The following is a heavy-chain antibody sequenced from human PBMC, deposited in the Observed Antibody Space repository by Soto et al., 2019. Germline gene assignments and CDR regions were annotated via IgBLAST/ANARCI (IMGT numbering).Heavy chain of an antibody. CDR1: GFTFSSYG. J-gene: IGHJ5*02. D-gene: IGHD2-2*01. V-gene: IGHV3-48*02. CDR2: ISSSSTI. CDR3: ARESAALNWFDP. Sequence: GGSLRLSCAASGFTFSSYGMHWVRQAPGKGLEWVSSISSSSTIYYADSVKGRFTISRDNAKNSLYLQMNSLRDEDTAVYYCARESAALNWFDPWGQGTLVTVSS.